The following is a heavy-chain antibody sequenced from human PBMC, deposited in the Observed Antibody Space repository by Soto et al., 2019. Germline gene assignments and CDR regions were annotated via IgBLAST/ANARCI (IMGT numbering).Heavy chain of an antibody. CDR2: IDYRETT. V-gene: IGHV4-59*08. Sequence: PPDALSLTCTVSGRSISAYFWSWIRQPPGKGLEWIGHIDYRETTDYIPSPKSRLSMSIDKSQNQFTLKLNSVTAADTATYYCARMSYFYDKWYFDLWGRGTLVTVSS. CDR3: ARMSYFYDKWYFDL. J-gene: IGHJ2*01. D-gene: IGHD3-22*01. CDR1: GRSISAYF.